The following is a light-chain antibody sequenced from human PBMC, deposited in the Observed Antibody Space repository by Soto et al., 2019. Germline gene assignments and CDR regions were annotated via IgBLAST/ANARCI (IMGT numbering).Light chain of an antibody. CDR3: LLYYGGYV. Sequence: QAVVTQEPSLTVSPGGTVTLTRASSTGAVTSGYYPNWFQQKPGQPPKPLIYSTSNRHSWTPARFSGSLLGGKAALTLSGVQPEDEAEYYCLLYYGGYVFGTGTKVTVL. CDR2: STS. CDR1: TGAVTSGYY. J-gene: IGLJ1*01. V-gene: IGLV7-43*01.